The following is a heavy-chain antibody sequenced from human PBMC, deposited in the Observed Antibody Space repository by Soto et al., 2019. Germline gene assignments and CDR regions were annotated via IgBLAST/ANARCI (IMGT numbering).Heavy chain of an antibody. D-gene: IGHD3-22*01. Sequence: EVQLVESGGGLVQPGGSLKLSCAASGFTFSDSAMHWVRQASGKGLEWVGRIRSKANNYATAYAASVKGRFTISRDDSXXTAYLQMNSLKPEDTAVYYCTRHVSGYDSSGYVDYWGQGTLVTVSS. J-gene: IGHJ4*02. CDR3: TRHVSGYDSSGYVDY. CDR1: GFTFSDSA. V-gene: IGHV3-73*01. CDR2: IRSKANNYAT.